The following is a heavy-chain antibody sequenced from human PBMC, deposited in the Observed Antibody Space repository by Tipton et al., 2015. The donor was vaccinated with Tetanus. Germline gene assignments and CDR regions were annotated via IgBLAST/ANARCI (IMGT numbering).Heavy chain of an antibody. V-gene: IGHV3-7*01. Sequence: SLRLSCAASGFTFSSYWMSWVRQAPGKGPEWVANIKQDGSEKYYVDSVKGRFTISRDNAKDSLYLQMNSLRAEDTAVYYCAKDRHYYDSRGYYSYFDYWGQGTLVTVSS. D-gene: IGHD3-22*01. CDR1: GFTFSSYW. J-gene: IGHJ4*02. CDR3: AKDRHYYDSRGYYSYFDY. CDR2: IKQDGSEK.